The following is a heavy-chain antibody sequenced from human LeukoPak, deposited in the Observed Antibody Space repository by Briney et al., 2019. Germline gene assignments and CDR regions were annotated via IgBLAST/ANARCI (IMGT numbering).Heavy chain of an antibody. CDR2: IYYSGST. V-gene: IGHV4-59*01. CDR1: GGSISSYY. J-gene: IGHJ4*02. CDR3: ARGRLRYSGSFHFDY. Sequence: PSETLSLTCTVSGGSISSYYWSWIRQPPGKGLEWIGYIYYSGSTNYNPSLKSRVTISVDTSKNQFSLKLGSVTAADTAVYYCARGRLRYSGSFHFDYWGQGTLVTVSS. D-gene: IGHD1-26*01.